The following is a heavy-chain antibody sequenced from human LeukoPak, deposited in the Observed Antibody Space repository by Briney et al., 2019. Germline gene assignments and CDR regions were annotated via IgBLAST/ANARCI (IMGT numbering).Heavy chain of an antibody. D-gene: IGHD3-3*01. CDR3: ASGLGTFWSGSYYFDY. CDR1: GFTFSSYS. CDR2: ISSSSSTI. V-gene: IGHV3-48*01. Sequence: GGSLRLSCAASGFTFSSYSMNWVRQAPGKGLEWVSYISSSSSTIYYADSVKGRFTISRDNSKNTLYLQMNSLRVEDTAVYYCASGLGTFWSGSYYFDYWGQGTLVTVSS. J-gene: IGHJ4*02.